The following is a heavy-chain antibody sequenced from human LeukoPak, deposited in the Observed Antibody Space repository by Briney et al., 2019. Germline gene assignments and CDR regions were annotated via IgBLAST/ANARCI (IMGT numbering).Heavy chain of an antibody. J-gene: IGHJ4*02. V-gene: IGHV4-39*01. Sequence: SETLSLTCTVSGGSISSSRYSWGWIRQPPGKGLEWIGAISYTGHTYYNPSLKSRVTISVDTSKNQFSLKLTSVTAADTAVYYCARQPAPYSYNTGYLFDYWGQGILVSVSS. D-gene: IGHD3-10*01. CDR2: ISYTGHT. CDR1: GGSISSSRYS. CDR3: ARQPAPYSYNTGYLFDY.